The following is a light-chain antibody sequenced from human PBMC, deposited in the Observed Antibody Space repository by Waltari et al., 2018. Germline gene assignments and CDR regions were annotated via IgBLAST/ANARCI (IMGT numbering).Light chain of an antibody. V-gene: IGKV3-20*01. Sequence: EIVLTQSPGTLSLSPGERATLSCRASQSVSSSYLAWYQQKTGQAPRLLIYGTSSRATAIPDRFSGSGSGTDFTLTISRLEPEDFAVYYCQQYGSSPITFGQGTRLEIK. CDR1: QSVSSSY. CDR3: QQYGSSPIT. CDR2: GTS. J-gene: IGKJ5*01.